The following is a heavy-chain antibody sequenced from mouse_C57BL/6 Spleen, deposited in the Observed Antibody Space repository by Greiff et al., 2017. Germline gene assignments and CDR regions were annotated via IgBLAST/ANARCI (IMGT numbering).Heavy chain of an antibody. CDR2: ISYDGSN. CDR3: ARDLRGLYYFDY. V-gene: IGHV3-6*01. CDR1: GYSITSGYY. Sequence: ESGPGLVKPSQSLSLTCSVTGYSITSGYYWNWIRQFPGNKLEWMGYISYDGSNNYNPSLKNRISITRDTSKNQFFLKLNSVTTEDTATYYCARDLRGLYYFDYWGQGTTLTVSS. D-gene: IGHD3-3*01. J-gene: IGHJ2*01.